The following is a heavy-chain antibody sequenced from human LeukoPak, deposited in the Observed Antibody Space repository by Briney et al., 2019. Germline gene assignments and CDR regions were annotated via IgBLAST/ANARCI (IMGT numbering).Heavy chain of an antibody. Sequence: GASVKVSCKASGGTFSSYAISWVRQAPGQGLEWMGGIIPIFGTANYAQKFQGRVTITADESTSTAYMELSSLRSEDTAVYYCARDYDILTGYAPPWGQGTLVTVSS. CDR1: GGTFSSYA. J-gene: IGHJ5*02. D-gene: IGHD3-9*01. V-gene: IGHV1-69*13. CDR3: ARDYDILTGYAPP. CDR2: IIPIFGTA.